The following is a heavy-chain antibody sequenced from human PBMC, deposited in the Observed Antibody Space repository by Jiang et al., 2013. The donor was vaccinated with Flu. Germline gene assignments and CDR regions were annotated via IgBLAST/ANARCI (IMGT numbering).Heavy chain of an antibody. V-gene: IGHV4-39*01. CDR2: ISYTGTT. Sequence: GSISGSRYYWAWIRQSPGKGLEWIGSISYTGTTYYNPSLQSRLIISVDTSQNKFSLTLSSVTAADTAVYFCARPTEGAARGFDYWGQGALVTVSS. J-gene: IGHJ4*02. CDR3: ARPTEGAARGFDY. CDR1: GSISGSRYY. D-gene: IGHD1-26*01.